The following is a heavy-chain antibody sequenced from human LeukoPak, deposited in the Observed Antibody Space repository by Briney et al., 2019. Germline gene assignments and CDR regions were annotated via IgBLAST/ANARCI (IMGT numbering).Heavy chain of an antibody. CDR1: GFNINDHY. V-gene: IGHV3-72*01. CDR2: TRNKADGYTT. CDR3: TRGGLYGGSSAFDY. Sequence: GGSLRLSCAASGFNINDHYMDWARQAPGKGLEWIGRTRNKADGYTTVYAASVKGRFTISRDASHNSMYLQMNSLKTEDTAVYYCTRGGLYGGSSAFDYWGQGTLVTVSS. J-gene: IGHJ4*02. D-gene: IGHD2-15*01.